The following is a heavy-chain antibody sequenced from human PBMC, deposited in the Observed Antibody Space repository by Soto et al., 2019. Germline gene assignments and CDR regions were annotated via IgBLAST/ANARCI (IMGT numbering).Heavy chain of an antibody. CDR3: ARDKGDGSLGY. CDR1: GFTFSSYA. Sequence: PGGSLRLSCVVSGFTFSSYAMSWVRQVPGKGLEWVSSISDAAGSAYYVDSVKGRFTISRDNSKKTLYLQMNSLRAEDSAVYYCARDKGDGSLGYWGQGTLVTVSS. J-gene: IGHJ4*02. CDR2: ISDAAGSA. D-gene: IGHD6-6*01. V-gene: IGHV3-23*01.